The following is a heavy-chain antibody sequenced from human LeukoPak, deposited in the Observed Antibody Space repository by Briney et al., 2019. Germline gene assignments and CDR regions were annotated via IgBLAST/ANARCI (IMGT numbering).Heavy chain of an antibody. D-gene: IGHD6-19*01. Sequence: GESLKISCKGSGYSFSIYWIGWVRQLPGKGLEWMGIIYPGDSDTRYSPSFQGQVTISADKSISTAYLQWSSLKASDTAMYYCATRSGWYSDAFDIWGQGTMVTVSS. CDR3: ATRSGWYSDAFDI. J-gene: IGHJ3*02. V-gene: IGHV5-51*01. CDR1: GYSFSIYW. CDR2: IYPGDSDT.